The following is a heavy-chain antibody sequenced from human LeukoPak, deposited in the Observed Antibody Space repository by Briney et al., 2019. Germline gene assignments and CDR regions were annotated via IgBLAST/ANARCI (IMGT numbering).Heavy chain of an antibody. D-gene: IGHD3-10*01. J-gene: IGHJ3*02. CDR2: INQDGSEK. CDR3: ARDDGAGGAFDI. CDR1: GFTFSYYW. V-gene: IGHV3-7*05. Sequence: GGSLRLSCAASGFTFSYYWMSWVRQAPEKGLEWVANINQDGSEKYYVDSVKGRFTISRDNAKNSLYLQMNSLRAEDTAVYYCARDDGAGGAFDIWGQGTMVTVSS.